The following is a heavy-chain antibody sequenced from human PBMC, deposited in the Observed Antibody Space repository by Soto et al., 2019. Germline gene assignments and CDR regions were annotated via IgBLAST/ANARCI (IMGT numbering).Heavy chain of an antibody. V-gene: IGHV4-34*01. CDR3: ARDKGSGSYNSRYYYGMDV. CDR1: GGSFSDNF. J-gene: IGHJ6*02. Sequence: SETLSLTCAVYGGSFSDNFWSWIRQPPGKGLEWIGEINRSGSTNYIPSLKSRVTISVDTSKNQFSLKLSSVSAADTAEYYCARDKGSGSYNSRYYYGMDVWGQGTTVTVSS. CDR2: INRSGST. D-gene: IGHD3-10*01.